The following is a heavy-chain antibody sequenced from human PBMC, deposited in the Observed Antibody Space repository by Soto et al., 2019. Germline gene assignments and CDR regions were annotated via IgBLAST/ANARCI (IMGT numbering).Heavy chain of an antibody. Sequence: ASVKVSCKASGYTFPSYYMHWVRQPPGQGLEWMGIINPSGGSTSYAQKFQGRVTMTRDTSTSTVYMELSSLRSEDTAVYYCARDLGRGIAAAGTPYFDYWGQGTLVTVSS. J-gene: IGHJ4*02. CDR1: GYTFPSYY. D-gene: IGHD6-13*01. V-gene: IGHV1-46*01. CDR3: ARDLGRGIAAAGTPYFDY. CDR2: INPSGGST.